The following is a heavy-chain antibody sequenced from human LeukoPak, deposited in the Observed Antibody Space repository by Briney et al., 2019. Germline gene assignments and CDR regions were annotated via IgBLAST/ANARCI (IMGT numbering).Heavy chain of an antibody. J-gene: IGHJ5*02. D-gene: IGHD1-26*01. CDR2: IYYSGRT. CDR1: GDSVSRGSYY. Sequence: SETLSLTCTISGDSVSRGSYYWRWIRQPPGKGLEWIGHIYYSGRTNYNPSLKSRVTISIDTSKNQFSLKLSSVPAADTAVYYFARGGGIYNWFDPWGQGTLVTVSS. V-gene: IGHV4-61*01. CDR3: ARGGGIYNWFDP.